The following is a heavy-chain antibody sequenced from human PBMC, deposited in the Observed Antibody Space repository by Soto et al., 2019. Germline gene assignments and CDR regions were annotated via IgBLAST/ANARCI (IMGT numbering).Heavy chain of an antibody. Sequence: PGESLKISCKGSGYSFTNYWIGWVRQMPGKGLEWMGIIYPGDSDTRYSPSFQGQVTISADKSISTAYLQWSSLKASDTAMYYCARSTRPYYYDSSGYYVYWGQGTLVTVSS. V-gene: IGHV5-51*01. J-gene: IGHJ4*02. D-gene: IGHD3-22*01. CDR2: IYPGDSDT. CDR3: ARSTRPYYYDSSGYYVY. CDR1: GYSFTNYW.